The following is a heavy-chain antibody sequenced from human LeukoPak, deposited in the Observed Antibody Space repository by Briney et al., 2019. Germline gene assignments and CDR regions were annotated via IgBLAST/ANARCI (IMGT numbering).Heavy chain of an antibody. CDR3: ARDRGLRNVDY. J-gene: IGHJ4*02. D-gene: IGHD3-10*01. CDR2: IYYTGAT. V-gene: IGHV4-59*01. Sequence: KPSETLSLTCTVSGGSIGTNYWTWIRQPPGKGLEYIGCIYYTGATNYNPSLKSRVTISVDTSKNQFSLKLSSVTAADTAVYYCARDRGLRNVDYWGQGTLVTVSS. CDR1: GGSIGTNY.